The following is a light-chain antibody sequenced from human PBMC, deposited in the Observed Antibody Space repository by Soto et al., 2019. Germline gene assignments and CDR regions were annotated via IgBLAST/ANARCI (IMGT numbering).Light chain of an antibody. CDR1: QSVSRNY. Sequence: EIVLTQSPGTLSLSPGEGATLSCRASQSVSRNYLAWYQQKPGQAPRLLISGASSRATGIPDRFSGSGSGTDFTLTISTLEPEDFAVYYCQQRSNWPPITFGQGTRLE. CDR2: GAS. CDR3: QQRSNWPPIT. V-gene: IGKV3D-20*02. J-gene: IGKJ5*01.